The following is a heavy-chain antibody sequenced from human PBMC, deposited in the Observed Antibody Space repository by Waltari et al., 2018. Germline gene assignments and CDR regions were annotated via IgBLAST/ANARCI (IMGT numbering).Heavy chain of an antibody. CDR3: ARDSKTVTTTALDY. Sequence: QVQLVQSGAEVKKPGSAVKDSCKASGGPFSSYAISWGRRAPGQGLEWRGGIIPIFGTANYAQKFQGRVTITADESTSTAYMELSSLRSEDTAVYYCARDSKTVTTTALDYWGQGTLVTVSS. J-gene: IGHJ4*02. CDR1: GGPFSSYA. CDR2: IIPIFGTA. V-gene: IGHV1-69*12. D-gene: IGHD4-17*01.